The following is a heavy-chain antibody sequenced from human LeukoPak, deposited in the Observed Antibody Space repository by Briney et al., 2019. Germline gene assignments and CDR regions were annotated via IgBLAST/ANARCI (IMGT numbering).Heavy chain of an antibody. CDR3: ARDPGNYYGMDV. D-gene: IGHD2/OR15-2a*01. CDR1: VFTSSGYA. CDR2: ISGTGSNT. J-gene: IGHJ6*02. Sequence: GGSLRLSCAASVFTSSGYAMGWVRQAPGKGLEWVSTISGTGSNTYYADSVKGRFTISRDNAKNSLHLQMNSLRAEDTAVYYCARDPGNYYGMDVWGQGTTVTVSS. V-gene: IGHV3-23*01.